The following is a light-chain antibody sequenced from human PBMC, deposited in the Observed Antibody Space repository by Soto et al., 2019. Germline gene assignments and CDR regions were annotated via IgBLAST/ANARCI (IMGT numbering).Light chain of an antibody. CDR2: QTS. CDR3: HQRQSWPRT. V-gene: IGKV3-11*01. CDR1: QYIDTR. Sequence: ESHLTQSPASLRSTRRDRVTLCCRASQYIDTRLTWYQHRPGQAPRLLIYQTSIRAAGIPARFSASGSGTDFTLTISDVQPEDFALYYCHQRQSWPRTFGQGTKVDIK. J-gene: IGKJ1*01.